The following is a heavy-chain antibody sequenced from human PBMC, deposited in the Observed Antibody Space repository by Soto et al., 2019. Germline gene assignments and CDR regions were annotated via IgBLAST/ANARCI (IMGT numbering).Heavy chain of an antibody. J-gene: IGHJ4*02. V-gene: IGHV3-23*01. CDR3: AKDYCSSTSCYPTDY. Sequence: LRLSCAASGFTFSSYAMSLVRQAPLKGLEWVSAISGSGGSTYYADSVKGRFTISRDNSKNTLYLQMNSLRAEDTAVYYCAKDYCSSTSCYPTDYWGQGTLVTVSS. D-gene: IGHD2-2*01. CDR2: ISGSGGST. CDR1: GFTFSSYA.